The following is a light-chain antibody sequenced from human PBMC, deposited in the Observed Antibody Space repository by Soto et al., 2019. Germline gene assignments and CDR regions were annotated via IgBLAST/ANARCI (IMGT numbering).Light chain of an antibody. J-gene: IGKJ2*01. CDR3: RHYGSSPPYT. CDR2: GAS. CDR1: QSVGTNY. V-gene: IGKV3-20*01. Sequence: IVLTQSPGTLSLSAGERATLSCRASQSVGTNYLCWYQQKPGQAPRLLIYGASSRASGIADRCSGSGSGTDCTLTISRREPEDFAVYYCRHYGSSPPYTFGRGTKLEIK.